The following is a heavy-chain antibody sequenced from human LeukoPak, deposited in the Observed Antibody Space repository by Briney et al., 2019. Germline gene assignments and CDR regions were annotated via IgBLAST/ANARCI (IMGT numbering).Heavy chain of an antibody. CDR3: AKEAGQDYGALDAFDV. V-gene: IGHV3-21*01. D-gene: IGHD4-17*01. CDR2: IGGTSSSL. CDR1: GFTFSSYS. Sequence: PGGSLRLSCAASGFTFSSYSMNWVRQAPGKGLEWVSSIGGTSSSLYYAESVKGRFTISRDNARNSLYLQMSSLRADDTAVYYCAKEAGQDYGALDAFDVWGQGTVVTVSS. J-gene: IGHJ3*01.